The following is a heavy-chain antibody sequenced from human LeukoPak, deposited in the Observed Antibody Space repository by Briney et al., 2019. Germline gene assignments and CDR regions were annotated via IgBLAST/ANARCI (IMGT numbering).Heavy chain of an antibody. CDR1: GFTFSSYA. J-gene: IGHJ3*02. D-gene: IGHD6-13*01. V-gene: IGHV3-30-3*01. CDR2: ISYDGSNK. Sequence: GGSLRLPCAASGFTFSSYAMHWVRQAPGKGLEWVAVISYDGSNKYYADSVKGRFTISRDNSKNTLYLQMNSLRAEDTAVYYCARGSARMGIAPHDAFDIWGQGTMVTVSS. CDR3: ARGSARMGIAPHDAFDI.